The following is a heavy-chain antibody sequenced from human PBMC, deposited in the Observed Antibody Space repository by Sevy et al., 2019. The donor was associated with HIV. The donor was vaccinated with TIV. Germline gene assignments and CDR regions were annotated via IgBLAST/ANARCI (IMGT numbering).Heavy chain of an antibody. CDR3: AREGCTKPHDY. CDR2: LSFGCGEI. CDR1: GFTFSKYS. V-gene: IGHV3-23*01. J-gene: IGHJ4*02. D-gene: IGHD2-8*01. Sequence: GGSLRLSCAASGFTFSKYSMSWVRQPPGKGLDWVATLSFGCGEINYADSVKGRFTISRDNSKNSFYLQMNNLRAEDTAVYYCAREGCTKPHDYWGQGTLVTVSS.